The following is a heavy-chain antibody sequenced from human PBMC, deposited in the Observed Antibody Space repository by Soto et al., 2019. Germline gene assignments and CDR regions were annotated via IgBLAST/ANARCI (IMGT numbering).Heavy chain of an antibody. Sequence: EVQLVESGGGLVQFGGSLRLSCAASGFTFSSYWMHWVRQVPGKGLVWVSRIKVDETNTDYADSVNGRFTISRDNVKNTRYLQMNSLRAEDTAVYYCARGVSSHYGIDYWGQGTPVTVSS. V-gene: IGHV3-74*01. CDR3: ARGVSSHYGIDY. J-gene: IGHJ4*02. D-gene: IGHD3-10*01. CDR1: GFTFSSYW. CDR2: IKVDETNT.